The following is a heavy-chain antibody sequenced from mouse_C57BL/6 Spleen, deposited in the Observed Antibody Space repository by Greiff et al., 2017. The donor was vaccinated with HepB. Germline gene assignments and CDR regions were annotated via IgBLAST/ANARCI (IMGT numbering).Heavy chain of an antibody. V-gene: IGHV1-82*01. J-gene: IGHJ2*01. CDR1: GYAFSSSW. D-gene: IGHD1-2*01. CDR2: IYPGDGDT. Sequence: QVQLQQSGPELVKPGASVKISCKASGYAFSSSWMNWVKQRPGKGLEWIGRIYPGDGDTNYNGKFKGKATLTADKSSSTAYMQLSSLTSEDSAVYFCARGYTYCDYWGQGTTLTVSS. CDR3: ARGYTYCDY.